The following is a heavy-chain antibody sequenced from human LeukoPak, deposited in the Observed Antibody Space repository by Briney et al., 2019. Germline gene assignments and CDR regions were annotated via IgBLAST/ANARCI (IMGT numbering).Heavy chain of an antibody. J-gene: IGHJ3*02. CDR3: AKRAATDAFDI. V-gene: IGHV3-33*06. Sequence: GGSLRLSCAASGLTFSSYGMHWVRQAPGKGLEWVAVIWYDGSNKYYADSVKGRFTISRDNSKNTLYLQMNSLRAEDTAVYYCAKRAATDAFDIWGQGTMVTVSS. CDR1: GLTFSSYG. CDR2: IWYDGSNK. D-gene: IGHD6-13*01.